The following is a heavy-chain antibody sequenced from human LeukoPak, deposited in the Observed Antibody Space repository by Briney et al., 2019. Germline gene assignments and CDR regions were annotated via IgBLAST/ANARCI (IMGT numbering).Heavy chain of an antibody. CDR3: AKVRGYSSSLYVSWFDP. CDR2: ISGSGGST. J-gene: IGHJ5*02. D-gene: IGHD6-13*01. Sequence: GGSLRLSCAASGFTFSSYAMSWVRQAPGKGLEWVSAISGSGGSTYYADSVKGRFTISRDNSKNTLYLQMNSLRAEDTAVYYCAKVRGYSSSLYVSWFDPWGQGTLVTVSS. V-gene: IGHV3-23*01. CDR1: GFTFSSYA.